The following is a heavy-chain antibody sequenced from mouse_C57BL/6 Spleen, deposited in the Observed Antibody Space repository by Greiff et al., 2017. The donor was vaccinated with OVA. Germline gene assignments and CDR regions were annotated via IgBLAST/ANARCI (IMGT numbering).Heavy chain of an antibody. Sequence: VKLMESGPELVKPGASVKISCKASGYAFSSSWMNWVKQRPGQGLEWIGRIYPGDGDTNYNGKFKGKATLTADKSSSTAYMQLSSLTSEDSAVYFCARDYSNIYYDMDYGGKGTSVTVSS. D-gene: IGHD2-5*01. V-gene: IGHV1-82*01. CDR3: ARDYSNIYYDMDY. CDR1: GYAFSSSW. CDR2: IYPGDGDT. J-gene: IGHJ4*01.